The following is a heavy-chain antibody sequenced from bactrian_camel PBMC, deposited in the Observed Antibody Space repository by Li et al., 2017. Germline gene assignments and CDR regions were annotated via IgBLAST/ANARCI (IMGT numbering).Heavy chain of an antibody. Sequence: HVQLVESGGGSVQSGGSLRLSCVASGGSAYNEYCMGWFRQAPGKEREGVAAIDETGATSYADYVKGRFTLSQDRSKKTLYLQMNSLNPEDTAMYYCAAVGVFPLDMSFSEALGSPLYSYWGQGTQVTVS. CDR3: AAVGVFPLDMSFSEALGSPLYSY. V-gene: IGHV3-3*01. CDR1: GGSAYNEYC. CDR2: IDETGAT. J-gene: IGHJ4*01. D-gene: IGHD3*01.